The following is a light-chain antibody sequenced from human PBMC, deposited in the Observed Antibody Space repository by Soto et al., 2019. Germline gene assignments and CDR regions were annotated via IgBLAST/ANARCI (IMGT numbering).Light chain of an antibody. CDR3: QSYDSSLSGVV. CDR1: SSNIGAGYD. J-gene: IGLJ2*01. CDR2: GNS. Sequence: HSVLTQPPSVSGAPGQRVTISCTGSSSNIGAGYDVHWYQQLPGTAPKLLIYGNSNRPSGVPDRFSGSKSGTSASLAITGIQAEDEADYYCQSYDSSLSGVVFGGGTKLTVL. V-gene: IGLV1-40*01.